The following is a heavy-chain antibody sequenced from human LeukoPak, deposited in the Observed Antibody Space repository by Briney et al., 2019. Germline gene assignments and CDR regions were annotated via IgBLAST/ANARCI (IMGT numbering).Heavy chain of an antibody. V-gene: IGHV4-38-2*02. CDR2: IFRTGST. J-gene: IGHJ3*01. D-gene: IGHD3-9*01. CDR3: VRDPGILTGLGDAFDL. Sequence: SETLSLTCTVSDYSISSGYYWGWIRQPPGKEREWIGSIFRTGSTYYNPSLKSRATPSVNTSRSQLSLRLTSVTAADAAVYYCVRDPGILTGLGDAFDLWGQGTMVTVSS. CDR1: DYSISSGYY.